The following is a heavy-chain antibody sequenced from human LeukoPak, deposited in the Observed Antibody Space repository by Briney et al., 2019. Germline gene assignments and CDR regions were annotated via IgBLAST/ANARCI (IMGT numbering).Heavy chain of an antibody. CDR2: IRYDGSNK. CDR1: RFTFSSYG. D-gene: IGHD6-13*01. Sequence: GGSLRLSCAASRFTFSSYGMHWVRQAPGKGLEWVAFIRYDGSNKYYADSVKGRFTISRDNSKNTLYLQMNSLRAEDTAVYYCAKDQIAAAGYYYYYYMDVWGKGTTVTVSS. V-gene: IGHV3-30*02. J-gene: IGHJ6*03. CDR3: AKDQIAAAGYYYYYYMDV.